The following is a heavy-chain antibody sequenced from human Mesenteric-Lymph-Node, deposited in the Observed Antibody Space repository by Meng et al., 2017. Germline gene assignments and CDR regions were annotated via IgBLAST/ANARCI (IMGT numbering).Heavy chain of an antibody. CDR2: IWYDGSNK. D-gene: IGHD2/OR15-2a*01. CDR1: GFTLNSYG. V-gene: IGHV3-33*01. Sequence: GESLKLPCAAPGFTLNSYGMHWARQAPGKGLAWVAAIWYDGSNKYYADSVKGRFTISRDNSKNTLYLQMNSLRAEDKAVYYCARGNTLDYPHYLYYGMDHWGQGTTVTVSS. CDR3: ARGNTLDYPHYLYYGMDH. J-gene: IGHJ6*02.